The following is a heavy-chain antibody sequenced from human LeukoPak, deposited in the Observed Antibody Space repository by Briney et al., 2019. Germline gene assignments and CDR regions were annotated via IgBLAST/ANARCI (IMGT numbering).Heavy chain of an antibody. D-gene: IGHD3-10*01. CDR2: IYYSGSTNSGST. V-gene: IGHV4-59*01. CDR3: ARDRGLLDGFDI. J-gene: IGHJ3*02. Sequence: SETLSLTCTVSGGSISSYYWSWIQQPAGKGLEWIGYIYYSGSTNSGSTNYNPSLKSRVTISEDSSKNQFSLKLSSVTAADTAVYYCARDRGLLDGFDIWGQGTMVTVSS. CDR1: GGSISSYY.